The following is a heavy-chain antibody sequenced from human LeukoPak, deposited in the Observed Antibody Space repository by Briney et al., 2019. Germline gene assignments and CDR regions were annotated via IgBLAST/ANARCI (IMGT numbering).Heavy chain of an antibody. V-gene: IGHV4-59*01. Sequence: SETLSPTCTVSGGSISSYYWSWIRQPPGKGLEWIGYIYYSGSTNYNPSLKSRVTISVDTSKNQFSLKLSSVTAADTAVYYCARRGMALTGYPDEKNAFDIWGQGTMVTVSS. CDR1: GGSISSYY. CDR3: ARRGMALTGYPDEKNAFDI. CDR2: IYYSGST. D-gene: IGHD3-9*01. J-gene: IGHJ3*02.